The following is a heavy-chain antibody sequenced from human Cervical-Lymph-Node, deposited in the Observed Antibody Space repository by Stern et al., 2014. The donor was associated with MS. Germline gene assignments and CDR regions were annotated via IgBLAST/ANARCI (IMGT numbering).Heavy chain of an antibody. Sequence: QVQLVQSGTEVKKPGASLIVSCKASGYTFTSYGISWVRQAPGQGLEWVGWISADSGTTKYAQNLRDRITLTRDTSTGTAYMELRTLRSEDTAVYYCARDKMNAFDYWGQGTLVSVSS. CDR1: GYTFTSYG. D-gene: IGHD2-8*01. CDR2: ISADSGTT. J-gene: IGHJ4*02. V-gene: IGHV1-18*01. CDR3: ARDKMNAFDY.